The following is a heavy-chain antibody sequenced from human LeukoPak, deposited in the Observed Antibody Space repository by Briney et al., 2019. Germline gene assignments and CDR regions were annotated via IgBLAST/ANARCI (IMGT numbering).Heavy chain of an antibody. CDR1: GFTFSSYS. Sequence: PGGSLRLSCAASGFTFSSYSMNWVRQAPGKGLEWVSSISSSSSYIYYADSVKGRFTISRDNAKNSLYLQMNSLRAEDTAVYYCARAWNIAARPFDYWGQGTLVTVSS. CDR3: ARAWNIAARPFDY. V-gene: IGHV3-21*01. D-gene: IGHD6-6*01. J-gene: IGHJ4*02. CDR2: ISSSSSYI.